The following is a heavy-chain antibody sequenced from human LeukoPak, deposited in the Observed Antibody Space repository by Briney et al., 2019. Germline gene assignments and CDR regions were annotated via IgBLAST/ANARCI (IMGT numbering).Heavy chain of an antibody. CDR1: GFTFSSYW. CDR2: IRSKANSYAT. CDR3: TRLKYSSSS. V-gene: IGHV3-73*01. Sequence: HTGGSLRLSCAASGFTFSSYWMSWVRQASGKGLEWVGRIRSKANSYATAYAASVKGRFTISRDDSKNTAYLQMNSLKTEDTAVYYCTRLKYSSSSWGQGTLVTVSS. J-gene: IGHJ5*02. D-gene: IGHD6-6*01.